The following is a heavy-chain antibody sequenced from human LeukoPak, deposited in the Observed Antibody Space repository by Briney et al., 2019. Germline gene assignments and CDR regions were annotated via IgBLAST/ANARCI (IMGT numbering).Heavy chain of an antibody. D-gene: IGHD2-15*01. Sequence: GGSLRLSCAASGFTFSSYAMSWVRQAPGKGLEWVANIKQDGSEKYYVDSVKGRFTISRDNAKNSLYLQMNSLRAEDTAVYYCARDYGGGSCYWGQGTLVTVSS. J-gene: IGHJ4*02. CDR2: IKQDGSEK. CDR1: GFTFSSYA. V-gene: IGHV3-7*01. CDR3: ARDYGGGSCY.